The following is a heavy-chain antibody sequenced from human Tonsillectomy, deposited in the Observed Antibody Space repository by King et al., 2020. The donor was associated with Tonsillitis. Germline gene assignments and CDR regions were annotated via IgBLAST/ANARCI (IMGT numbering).Heavy chain of an antibody. CDR2: IKQDGSEK. J-gene: IGHJ4*02. CDR3: AREAFGITGTTGDY. D-gene: IGHD1-7*01. Sequence: VQLVESGGGLVQPGGSLRLSCAASGFTFSSYWMSWVRQAPGKGLEWVANIKQDGSEKYYVDSVKGRFTISRDNAKNPLYLQMNSLRAEDTAVYYCAREAFGITGTTGDYWGQGTLVTVSS. CDR1: GFTFSSYW. V-gene: IGHV3-7*03.